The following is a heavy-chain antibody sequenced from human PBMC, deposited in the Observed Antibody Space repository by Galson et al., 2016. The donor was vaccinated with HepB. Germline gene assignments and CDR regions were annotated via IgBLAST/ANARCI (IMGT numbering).Heavy chain of an antibody. J-gene: IGHJ6*02. Sequence: SLRLSCAASGFMLSKYWMHWVRQPPGKGLVWVSRMNSDGSRTEYADSVKGRFTISRDNAKKTLYLQLNRLRAEDTAVYYCVRVDVGYDLYYIMGDRYYGMDVWGQGTTVTVSS. CDR3: VRVDVGYDLYYIMGDRYYGMDV. CDR1: GFMLSKYW. CDR2: MNSDGSRT. V-gene: IGHV3-74*01. D-gene: IGHD3-10*01.